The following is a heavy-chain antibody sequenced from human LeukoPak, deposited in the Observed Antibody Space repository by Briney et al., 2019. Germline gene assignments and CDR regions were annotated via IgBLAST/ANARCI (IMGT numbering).Heavy chain of an antibody. CDR2: IYHSGST. V-gene: IGHV4-30-2*01. CDR3: DRGVGYCSSTSCYPYYGMDV. Sequence: PSETLSLTCAVSGGSISSGGYSWSWIRQPPGKGLEWIGYIYHSGSTYYNPPLKSRVTISVDRSKNQFSLKLSSVTAADTAVYYCDRGVGYCSSTSCYPYYGMDVWGQGTTVTVSS. J-gene: IGHJ6*02. D-gene: IGHD2-2*03. CDR1: GGSISSGGYS.